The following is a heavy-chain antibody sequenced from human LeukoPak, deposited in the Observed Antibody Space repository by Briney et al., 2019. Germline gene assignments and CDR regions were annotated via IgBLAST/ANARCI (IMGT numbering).Heavy chain of an antibody. CDR2: INANSGDT. CDR3: ARDGATVATPFFDY. CDR1: GFTFTGYY. D-gene: IGHD4-17*01. Sequence: ASVKVSCKASGFTFTGYYIHWVRQAPGQGLEWMRWINANSGDTNYAQKFRGWVTMTRDTSLSTAYVGLSRLRSDDTAVYYCARDGATVATPFFDYWGQGTLVTVSS. J-gene: IGHJ4*02. V-gene: IGHV1-2*04.